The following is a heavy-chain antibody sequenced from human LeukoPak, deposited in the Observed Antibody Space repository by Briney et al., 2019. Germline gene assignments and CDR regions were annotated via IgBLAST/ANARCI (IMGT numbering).Heavy chain of an antibody. D-gene: IGHD2-2*01. CDR2: INPNSGGT. J-gene: IGHJ6*03. CDR1: GYTFTGYY. CDR3: ARDLKYCSSTSCSNYYYYYMDV. Sequence: ASVTVSCKASGYTFTGYYMHWVRQAPGQGLEWMGWINPNSGGTNYAQKFQGRVTMTRDTSISTAYMELSRLRSDDTAVYYCARDLKYCSSTSCSNYYYYYMDVWGKGTTVTVSS. V-gene: IGHV1-2*02.